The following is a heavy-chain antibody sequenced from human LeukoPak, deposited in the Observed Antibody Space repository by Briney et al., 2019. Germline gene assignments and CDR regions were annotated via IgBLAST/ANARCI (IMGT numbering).Heavy chain of an antibody. J-gene: IGHJ3*02. V-gene: IGHV3-23*01. Sequence: GGSLRLSCAASGFTFNKYAMSWVRQAPGKGLEWVSAISGSDAGTYYADSVKGRFTISRDNSKNTLYLQMNSLRAEDTAVYYCAKYGGNSRGGDAFDIWGQGTMVTVSS. CDR3: AKYGGNSRGGDAFDI. CDR2: ISGSDAGT. CDR1: GFTFNKYA. D-gene: IGHD4-23*01.